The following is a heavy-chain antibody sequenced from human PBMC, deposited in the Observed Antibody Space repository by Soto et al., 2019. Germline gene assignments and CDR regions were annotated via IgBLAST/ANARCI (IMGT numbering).Heavy chain of an antibody. D-gene: IGHD3-10*01. CDR1: GFTFTNHA. CDR2: MSRDGTNI. CDR3: ARGDGPGSSLVDN. Sequence: QVQLVESGGGVVQPGRSLRLSCEASGFTFTNHAMHWVRQPPGKGLEWLTLMSRDGTNIQYADSVKGRFTISRDNSKNTVALQKNSLRHEDTAVYYCARGDGPGSSLVDNWGQGSLVIVSS. V-gene: IGHV3-30-3*01. J-gene: IGHJ4*02.